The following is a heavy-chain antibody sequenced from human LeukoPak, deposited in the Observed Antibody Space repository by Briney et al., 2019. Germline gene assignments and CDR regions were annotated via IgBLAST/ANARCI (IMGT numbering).Heavy chain of an antibody. CDR2: INSDGSST. V-gene: IGHV3-74*01. D-gene: IGHD5-24*01. J-gene: IGHJ4*02. CDR3: ARAGRDGYKIGSFDY. CDR1: RFTLTSYW. Sequence: RGSLRLSCAASRFTLTSYWMHWVRQAPGKGLVWVSRINSDGSSTSYADSVKGRFTISRDNAKNTLYLQMNSLRAEDTAVYYCARAGRDGYKIGSFDYWGQGTLVTVSS.